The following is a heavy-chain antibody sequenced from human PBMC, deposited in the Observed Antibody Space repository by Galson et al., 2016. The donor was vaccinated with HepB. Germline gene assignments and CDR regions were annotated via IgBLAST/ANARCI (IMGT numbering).Heavy chain of an antibody. CDR1: GDSVSSSSAA. Sequence: CAISGDSVSSSSAAWNWIRQSPSRGLEWLGRTYYRSKWYNDYAVSVRSRISINPDTSKNQFSLHLNSVTPEDTAVYYCARDFIPGNSYGYYYAMDVWGQGTTVTVSS. V-gene: IGHV6-1*01. CDR2: TYYRSKWYN. D-gene: IGHD5-18*01. J-gene: IGHJ6*02. CDR3: ARDFIPGNSYGYYYAMDV.